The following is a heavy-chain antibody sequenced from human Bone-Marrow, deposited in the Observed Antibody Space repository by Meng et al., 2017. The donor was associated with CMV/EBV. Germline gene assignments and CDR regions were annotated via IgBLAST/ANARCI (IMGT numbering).Heavy chain of an antibody. Sequence: SVKVSCKASGGTFSSYAISWVRQAPGQRLEWMGRITPILDIVNYAQNFQGRVTITADKSTSTAYMELSSLTSEDTAVYYCARTMVAPTHSHYYYGMDVWGQGTTVTVSS. CDR3: ARTMVAPTHSHYYYGMDV. V-gene: IGHV1-69*04. CDR2: ITPILDIV. J-gene: IGHJ6*02. D-gene: IGHD2-15*01. CDR1: GGTFSSYA.